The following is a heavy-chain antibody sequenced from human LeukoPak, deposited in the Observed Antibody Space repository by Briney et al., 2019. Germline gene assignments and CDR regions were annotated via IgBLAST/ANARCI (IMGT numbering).Heavy chain of an antibody. J-gene: IGHJ4*02. CDR1: GFTVSSNY. CDR2: ISASSTII. V-gene: IGHV3-48*01. D-gene: IGHD6-13*01. CDR3: TTSRHSSSWYYNDY. Sequence: GGSLRLSCAASGFTVSSNYMTWVRQAPGRGLEWVSHISASSTIIHYADSVKGRVTISRDNAKNSVFLQMNRLRVEDTAVYYCTTSRHSSSWYYNDYWGQGILVTVS.